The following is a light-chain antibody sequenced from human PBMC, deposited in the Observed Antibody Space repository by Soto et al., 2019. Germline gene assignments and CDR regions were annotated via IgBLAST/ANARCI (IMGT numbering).Light chain of an antibody. CDR2: GAS. V-gene: IGKV3-15*01. CDR1: QSVSSN. J-gene: IGKJ1*01. Sequence: EIVMTQSPATLSVSPGERATFSCRASQSVSSNLAWYQQKPGQAPRLLMYGASTRATGIPARFSGSGSGTEFTLTISSLQSEDFAVYYCQQYDNWPPWTFGQGTKVEI. CDR3: QQYDNWPPWT.